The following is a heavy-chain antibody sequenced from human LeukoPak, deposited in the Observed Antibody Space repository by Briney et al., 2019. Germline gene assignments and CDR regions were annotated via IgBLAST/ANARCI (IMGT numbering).Heavy chain of an antibody. J-gene: IGHJ4*02. CDR2: ISSSSSYI. V-gene: IGHV3-21*01. CDR3: ARDVASTVTSDY. CDR1: GFTFSSYS. D-gene: IGHD4-17*01. Sequence: GGSLRLSCAASGFTFSSYSMNWVRQAPGKGLEWVSSISSSSSYIYYADSVKGRFTISRDNAKNSLYLQMNSLRAEDTAVYYCARDVASTVTSDYWGQGTLVTVSS.